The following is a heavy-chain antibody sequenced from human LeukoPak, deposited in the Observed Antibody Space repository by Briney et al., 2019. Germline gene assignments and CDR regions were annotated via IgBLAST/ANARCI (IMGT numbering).Heavy chain of an antibody. CDR3: ARHGGVSTVTTYYYYYGMDV. V-gene: IGHV5-51*01. Sequence: GESLKISCKGSGYSFTSYWIGWVRQMPGKGLEWMGIIYPGDSDTRYSPSFQGQVTISADKSISTAYLQWSSLKASDTAMYYCARHGGVSTVTTYYYYYGMDVWGQGTTVTVSS. CDR2: IYPGDSDT. D-gene: IGHD4-17*01. J-gene: IGHJ6*02. CDR1: GYSFTSYW.